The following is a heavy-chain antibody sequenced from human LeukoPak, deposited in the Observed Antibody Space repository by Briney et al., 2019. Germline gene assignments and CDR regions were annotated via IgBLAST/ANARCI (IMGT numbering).Heavy chain of an antibody. D-gene: IGHD6-13*01. CDR2: IVVGSGNT. CDR1: GFTFTSSA. CDR3: AAGTYSSSWTGDY. V-gene: IGHV1-58*02. J-gene: IGHJ4*02. Sequence: SVKVSCKASGFTFTSSAMQWVRQARGQRLEWIGWIVVGSGNTNYAQKFQERVTIARDMSTSTAYMELSSLRSEDTAVYYCAAGTYSSSWTGDYWGQGTLVTVSS.